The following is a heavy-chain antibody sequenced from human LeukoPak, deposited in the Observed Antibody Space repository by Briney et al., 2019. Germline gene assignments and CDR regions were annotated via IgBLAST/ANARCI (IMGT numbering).Heavy chain of an antibody. J-gene: IGHJ4*02. V-gene: IGHV1-69*05. D-gene: IGHD6-13*01. CDR1: RATLTSYT. Sequence: SVKLSCKASRATLTSYTIIWGRQSPGQGLEWMGGIIPIFGTANDAQKYQGRVTMTRDMSTRTVYMELSRLRSEDTAVYYCARDWGPGIAAAGTLGYFDYWGQGTLVTVSS. CDR2: IIPIFGTA. CDR3: ARDWGPGIAAAGTLGYFDY.